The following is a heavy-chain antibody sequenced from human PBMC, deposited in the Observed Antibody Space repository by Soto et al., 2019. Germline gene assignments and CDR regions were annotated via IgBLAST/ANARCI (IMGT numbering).Heavy chain of an antibody. CDR1: GYTFTSYG. Sequence: ASVKVSCKASGYTFTSYGISWVRQAPGQGLEWMGWISAYNGNTNYAQKLQGRVTMTTDTSTSTAYMELRSLRSDDTAVYYRARVGGSWIQLGPMDVWGQGTTVTVSS. CDR2: ISAYNGNT. V-gene: IGHV1-18*01. CDR3: ARVGGSWIQLGPMDV. D-gene: IGHD5-18*01. J-gene: IGHJ6*02.